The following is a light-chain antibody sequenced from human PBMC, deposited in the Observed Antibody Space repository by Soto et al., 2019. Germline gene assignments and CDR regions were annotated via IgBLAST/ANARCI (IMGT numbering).Light chain of an antibody. Sequence: DIQMTQSPSSLAASVGDRVIITCRPSHNIGNYLSWYQQKPGKAPNLLIHSASRLESGVPRRFSGSGSGTDFSLTINNLQPEDFAVYYCQQTFNSPITFGQGTRLEIK. CDR1: HNIGNY. J-gene: IGKJ5*01. CDR3: QQTFNSPIT. V-gene: IGKV1-39*01. CDR2: SAS.